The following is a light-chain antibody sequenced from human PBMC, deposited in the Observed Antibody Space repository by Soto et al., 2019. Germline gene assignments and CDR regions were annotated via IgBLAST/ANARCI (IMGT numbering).Light chain of an antibody. V-gene: IGKV1-9*01. Sequence: DIQLTQSPSLLSTFVGDRVTITCRASQGISRNLAWYQQKPGKAPKLLIYCAITLQSGVPSRFSGSGSGTQFTLTITSLQPEDFATYYCQHLHIYPITFGQGTRLEIK. CDR2: CAI. CDR1: QGISRN. CDR3: QHLHIYPIT. J-gene: IGKJ5*01.